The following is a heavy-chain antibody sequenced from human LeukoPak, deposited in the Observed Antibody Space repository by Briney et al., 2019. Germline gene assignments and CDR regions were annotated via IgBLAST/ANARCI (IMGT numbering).Heavy chain of an antibody. CDR1: GFTFSSYA. CDR3: AREFLRMVRGALNY. D-gene: IGHD3-10*01. J-gene: IGHJ4*02. V-gene: IGHV3-30*04. Sequence: GGSLRLSCAASGFTFSSYAMHWVRQAPGKGLEWVAVISYDGSNKYYADSVKGRFTISRDNSKNMLYLQMNSLRAEDTAVYYCAREFLRMVRGALNYWGQGTLVTVSS. CDR2: ISYDGSNK.